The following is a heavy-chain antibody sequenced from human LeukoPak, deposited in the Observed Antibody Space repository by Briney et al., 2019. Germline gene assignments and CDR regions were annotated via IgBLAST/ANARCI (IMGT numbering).Heavy chain of an antibody. Sequence: PSETLSLTCTVSGGSISSYYWSWIRQPPGKGLEWIGYIYYSGSTNYNPSLKSRVTISVDTSKNQFSLKLSSVTAADTAVYYCAGSEYSSGHEYWGQGTLVTVSS. CDR1: GGSISSYY. V-gene: IGHV4-59*08. CDR2: IYYSGST. D-gene: IGHD6-19*01. J-gene: IGHJ4*02. CDR3: AGSEYSSGHEY.